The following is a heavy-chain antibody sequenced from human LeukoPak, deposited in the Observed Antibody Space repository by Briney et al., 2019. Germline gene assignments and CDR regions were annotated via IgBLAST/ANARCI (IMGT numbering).Heavy chain of an antibody. CDR2: IKSRNRGETV. CDR1: GFTFSDAW. J-gene: IGHJ4*02. Sequence: GGSLRLSCAASGFTFSDAWMNWVRLAPGKGLEWVGRIKSRNRGETVDYAAPVKGRFTISRDDSKTTVYLQMNSLKTEDTAIYYCTTDGSTTLSNTFDYWGQGTLITVSS. V-gene: IGHV3-15*01. D-gene: IGHD1-26*01. CDR3: TTDGSTTLSNTFDY.